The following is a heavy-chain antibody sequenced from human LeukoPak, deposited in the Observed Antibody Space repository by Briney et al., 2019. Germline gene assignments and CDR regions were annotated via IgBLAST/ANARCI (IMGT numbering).Heavy chain of an antibody. V-gene: IGHV1-46*01. Sequence: GASVKVSCKASGYTFTSYYMHWVRQAPGQGLEWMGIINPSGDSTSYAQKFQGRVTMTRDMSTSTVYMELSSLRSEDTAVYYCARVRYSSGWYDAFDIWGQGTMVTVSS. J-gene: IGHJ3*02. CDR2: INPSGDST. CDR1: GYTFTSYY. CDR3: ARVRYSSGWYDAFDI. D-gene: IGHD6-19*01.